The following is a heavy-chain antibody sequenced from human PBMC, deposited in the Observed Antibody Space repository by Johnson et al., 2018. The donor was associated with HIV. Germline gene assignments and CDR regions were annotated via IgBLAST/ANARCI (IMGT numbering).Heavy chain of an antibody. J-gene: IGHJ3*02. D-gene: IGHD4-23*01. Sequence: QMQLVESGGGLVQPGGSLRLSCAASGFTVSSYYMTWVRQAPGKGLEWVSYISGSGGAIYYADSVKGRFTISRGNAKNSLYLQMNSLRAEDTAVYYCARAPWDYGGGAFDIWGQGTMVTVSS. V-gene: IGHV3-11*04. CDR2: ISGSGGAI. CDR3: ARAPWDYGGGAFDI. CDR1: GFTVSSYY.